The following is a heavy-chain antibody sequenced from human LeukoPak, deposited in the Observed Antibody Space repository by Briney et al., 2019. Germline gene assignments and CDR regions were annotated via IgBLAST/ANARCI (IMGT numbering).Heavy chain of an antibody. V-gene: IGHV1-69*01. D-gene: IGHD2-2*01. J-gene: IGHJ4*02. CDR1: GGTFSSYA. Sequence: GASVKVSCKASGGTFSSYAISWVRQAPGQGLEWMGGIIPIFGTANYAQKFQGRVTITADESTSTAYMELSSLRSEDTAVYYCARGSSGIIVVVPATYFDYWGQGTLVTVPS. CDR3: ARGSSGIIVVVPATYFDY. CDR2: IIPIFGTA.